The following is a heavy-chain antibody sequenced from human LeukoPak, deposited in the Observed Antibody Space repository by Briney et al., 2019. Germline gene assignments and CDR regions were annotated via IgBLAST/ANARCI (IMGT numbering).Heavy chain of an antibody. CDR3: ASVRRGSGSTYYFDY. D-gene: IGHD3-10*01. V-gene: IGHV4-59*12. J-gene: IGHJ4*02. CDR1: GGFTSSYY. CDR2: IYYSGST. Sequence: SETQSLTCTVSGGFTSSYYGSWIRQPPGEGVECIGYIYYSGSTNYNPSLKSRVTISVDKSKNKFSLKLSSVTDADTAVYYCASVRRGSGSTYYFDYWGQGTLVTVSS.